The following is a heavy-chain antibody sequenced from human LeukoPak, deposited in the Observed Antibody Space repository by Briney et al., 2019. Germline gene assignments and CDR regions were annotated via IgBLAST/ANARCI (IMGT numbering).Heavy chain of an antibody. J-gene: IGHJ4*02. CDR3: ARDLRSSGWLRRPYYFDY. D-gene: IGHD5-12*01. CDR2: ISSNGGST. Sequence: GGSLRLSCAASGFMFNNYAMYWVRQAPGKGLEYVSAISSNGGSTYYANSVKGRFTISRDNSKNTLYLQMGSLRAEDMAVYYCARDLRSSGWLRRPYYFDYWGQGTLVTVSS. CDR1: GFMFNNYA. V-gene: IGHV3-64*01.